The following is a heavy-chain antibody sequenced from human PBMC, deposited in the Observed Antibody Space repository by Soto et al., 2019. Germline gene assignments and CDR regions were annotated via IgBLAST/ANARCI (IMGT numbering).Heavy chain of an antibody. J-gene: IGHJ5*02. CDR1: GGSFSGYY. V-gene: IGHV4-34*01. Sequence: QVQLQQWGAGLLKPSETLSLTCAVYGGSFSGYYWSWIRQPPGKGLEWIGEINHSGSTNYNPSLKSRVTISVDTSKNQFSLKLNSVTAADTAVYYCARGTEIAVAATEWFDPWGQGTLVTVSS. CDR2: INHSGST. D-gene: IGHD6-19*01. CDR3: ARGTEIAVAATEWFDP.